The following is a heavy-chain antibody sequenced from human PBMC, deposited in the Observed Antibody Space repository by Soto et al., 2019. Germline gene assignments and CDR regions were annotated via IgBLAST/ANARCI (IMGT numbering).Heavy chain of an antibody. CDR1: GYTFTRYA. V-gene: IGHV1-3*01. J-gene: IGHJ5*02. D-gene: IGHD3-9*01. CDR2: INAGNGNT. Sequence: SVKVSCKASGYTFTRYAMHWVRQAPGQRLDWMGWINAGNGNTKYSQKFQGRVTITRDTSASTAYMELRSLRSEDTGIYYCARTYYDFLTGYPEGNWFDPWGQGTLVTVSS. CDR3: ARTYYDFLTGYPEGNWFDP.